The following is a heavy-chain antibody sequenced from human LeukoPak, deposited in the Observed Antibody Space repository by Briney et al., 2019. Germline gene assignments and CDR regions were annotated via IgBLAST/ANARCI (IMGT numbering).Heavy chain of an antibody. V-gene: IGHV3-23*01. CDR2: ITGSGGRT. CDR1: GFTFSSYA. J-gene: IGHJ4*02. D-gene: IGHD3-9*01. Sequence: GGSLRLSCAASGFTFSSYAMNWVRQAPGKGLEWVSAITGSGGRTYYADSVKGRFTISRDNSKNTLYLQMNSLRAEDTAVYYCARLPFNYDILTGYYYWGQGTLVTVSS. CDR3: ARLPFNYDILTGYYY.